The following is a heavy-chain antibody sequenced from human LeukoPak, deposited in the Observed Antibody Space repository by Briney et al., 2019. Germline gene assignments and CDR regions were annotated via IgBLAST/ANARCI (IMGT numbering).Heavy chain of an antibody. J-gene: IGHJ4*02. CDR3: ARDWAGIVPAAMPDY. CDR1: GFTFSSYW. V-gene: IGHV3-7*01. Sequence: PGGSLRLSCAASGFTFSSYWMSWVRQAPGKGLEWVANIKQDGSEKYYVDSVKGRFTISRDNAKNSLYLQMNSLRAEDTAVYYCARDWAGIVPAAMPDYWGQGTLVTVSS. D-gene: IGHD2-2*01. CDR2: IKQDGSEK.